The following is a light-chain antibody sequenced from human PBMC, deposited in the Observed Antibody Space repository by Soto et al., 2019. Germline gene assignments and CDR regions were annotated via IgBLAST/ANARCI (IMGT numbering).Light chain of an antibody. CDR2: DVN. CDR1: NSDVGAYNY. V-gene: IGLV2-14*01. Sequence: QSVLTQPASVSGSPGQSITISCTGTNSDVGAYNYVSWYQQHPGKAPKLMIYDVNNRPSGVSNRFSGSKSGNTASLTISGLQAEDEADYYCSSYTSSSLDVFGTGTKLTVL. J-gene: IGLJ1*01. CDR3: SSYTSSSLDV.